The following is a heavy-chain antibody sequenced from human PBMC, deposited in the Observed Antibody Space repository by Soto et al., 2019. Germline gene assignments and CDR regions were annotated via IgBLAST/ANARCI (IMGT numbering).Heavy chain of an antibody. CDR1: GGSVTNSSYY. V-gene: IGHV4-39*01. J-gene: IGHJ4*02. CDR2: AYYRGRS. Sequence: LSLTCTVSGGSVTNSSYYWGWIRQSPGKGLEWIGSAYYRGRSYSKSSVKSRVTISVDTSKNRFSLSLNSVTASDTAVYFCVSQRTTVPTQAYFDYWGPGALVTVS. D-gene: IGHD4-17*01. CDR3: VSQRTTVPTQAYFDY.